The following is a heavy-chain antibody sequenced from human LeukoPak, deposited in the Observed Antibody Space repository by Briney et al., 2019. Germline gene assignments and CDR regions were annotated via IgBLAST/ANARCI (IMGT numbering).Heavy chain of an antibody. J-gene: IGHJ4*02. CDR1: GYSTSSGYY. Sequence: PSETLSLTCAVSGYSTSSGYYWGWIRQPPGKGLEWIGTIYHSGNTFYNPSLKSRVTISVDTSKNQFSLKLSSVTAADTAVYYCARTPRLYYYDSSGYQELGYFDYWGQGTLVTVSS. V-gene: IGHV4-38-2*01. D-gene: IGHD3-22*01. CDR2: IYHSGNT. CDR3: ARTPRLYYYDSSGYQELGYFDY.